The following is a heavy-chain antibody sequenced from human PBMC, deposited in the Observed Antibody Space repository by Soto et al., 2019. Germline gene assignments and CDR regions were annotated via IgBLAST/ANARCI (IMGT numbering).Heavy chain of an antibody. J-gene: IGHJ6*02. CDR2: IYHSGST. Sequence: SETLSLTYAVSGGSISSSNWCSWVRQPPGKGLEWIGEIYHSGSTNYNPSLKSRVTISVDKSKNQFSLKLSSVTAADTAVYYCASVRGGYYYAMDVWGQGTTVT. CDR1: GGSISSSNW. CDR3: ASVRGGYYYAMDV. V-gene: IGHV4-4*02. D-gene: IGHD3-10*02.